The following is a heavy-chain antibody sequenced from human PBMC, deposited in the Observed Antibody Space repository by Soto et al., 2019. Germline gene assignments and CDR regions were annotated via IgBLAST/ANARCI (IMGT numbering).Heavy chain of an antibody. V-gene: IGHV3-53*01. CDR1: GFTVSSNY. Sequence: EVQRVESGGGLIQPGGSLRLSCAASGFTVSSNYMSWVRQAPGKGLEWVSVLFSGGSTYYADSVKGRFTISRDNSKNTLYLQMNSLRLEDTAIYYCARVGTVHSYYFDYWGQGTLVTVSS. CDR2: LFSGGST. CDR3: ARVGTVHSYYFDY. D-gene: IGHD1-7*01. J-gene: IGHJ4*02.